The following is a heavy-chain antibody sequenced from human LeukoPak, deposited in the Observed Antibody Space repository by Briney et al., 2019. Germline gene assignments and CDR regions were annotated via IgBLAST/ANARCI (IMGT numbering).Heavy chain of an antibody. CDR2: IYYSGST. D-gene: IGHD5-18*01. J-gene: IGHJ5*02. Sequence: TSETLSLTCTVSGGSISSSSYYWGWIRQPPGKGLEWIGSIYYSGSTYYNPSLKSRVTISVDTSKNQFSLKLSSVTAADTAVYYCARPYSYGRSFDPWGQGTLVTVSS. V-gene: IGHV4-39*07. CDR3: ARPYSYGRSFDP. CDR1: GGSISSSSYY.